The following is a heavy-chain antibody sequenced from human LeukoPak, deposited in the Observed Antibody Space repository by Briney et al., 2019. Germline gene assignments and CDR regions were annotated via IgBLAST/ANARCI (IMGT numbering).Heavy chain of an antibody. CDR3: ARHRTSSSFPSDY. Sequence: GESLKISCKGSGYSFTSYWIGWVRQMPGEGLEWMGIFYPGDSDTRYSLSFQGQVTISADKSISTAYLQWSSLKASDTAMYYCARHRTSSSFPSDYWGQGTLVTVSS. CDR1: GYSFTSYW. D-gene: IGHD6-6*01. V-gene: IGHV5-51*01. CDR2: FYPGDSDT. J-gene: IGHJ4*02.